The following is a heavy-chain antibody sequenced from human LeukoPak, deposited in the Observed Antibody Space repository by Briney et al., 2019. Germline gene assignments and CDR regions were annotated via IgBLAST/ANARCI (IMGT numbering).Heavy chain of an antibody. CDR1: GGTFSSYA. Sequence: ASVKVSCKASGGTFSSYAVSWVRQAPGQGLEWMGGIIPIFGTANYAQKFQGRVTITTDESTSAAYMELSSLRSEDTAVYYCARSTSDYCGSSLRFDYWGQGTLVTVSS. V-gene: IGHV1-69*05. CDR3: ARSTSDYCGSSLRFDY. J-gene: IGHJ4*02. D-gene: IGHD4-23*01. CDR2: IIPIFGTA.